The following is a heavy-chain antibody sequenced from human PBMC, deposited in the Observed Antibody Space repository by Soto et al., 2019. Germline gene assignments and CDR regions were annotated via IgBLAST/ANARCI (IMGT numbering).Heavy chain of an antibody. CDR2: ISSSSSYI. J-gene: IGHJ4*02. CDR3: ARDRGASSRNDD. D-gene: IGHD1-26*01. V-gene: IGHV3-21*01. Sequence: PGGSLRLSCAASGFTFSSYSMNWVRQAPGKGLEWVSSISSSSSYIYYADSVKGRFTISRDNAKNSLYLQMNSLRAEDTAVYYCARDRGASSRNDDWAQGTLVTVSS. CDR1: GFTFSSYS.